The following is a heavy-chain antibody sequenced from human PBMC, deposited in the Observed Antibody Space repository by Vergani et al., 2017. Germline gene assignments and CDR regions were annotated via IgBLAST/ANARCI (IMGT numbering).Heavy chain of an antibody. CDR3: ATDKMIVRWMQFVY. V-gene: IGHV3-21*01. CDR1: GFTFSTYS. Sequence: EVQLVESGGGLVKPGGSLRLSCAASGFTFSTYSMNWVRQAPGKGLEWVSTINSRSNYTHYADSVKGRFIISRDNANNSVYLQMNSLRVEDTAVYYCATDKMIVRWMQFVYWGQGTLVSVSS. CDR2: INSRSNYT. J-gene: IGHJ4*02. D-gene: IGHD5-24*01.